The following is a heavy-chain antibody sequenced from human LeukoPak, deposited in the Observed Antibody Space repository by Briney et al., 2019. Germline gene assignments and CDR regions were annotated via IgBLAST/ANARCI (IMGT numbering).Heavy chain of an antibody. V-gene: IGHV3-23*01. CDR2: ISGSGGST. Sequence: GGSLRLSCAASGFTFSSFPIHWVRQAPGKGLEWVSAISGSGGSTHYADSVKGRFTISRDNSKNTLYLQMNSLRAEDTAVYYCATYDRGYSYGYFDYWGQGTLVTVSS. J-gene: IGHJ4*02. CDR3: ATYDRGYSYGYFDY. D-gene: IGHD5-18*01. CDR1: GFTFSSFP.